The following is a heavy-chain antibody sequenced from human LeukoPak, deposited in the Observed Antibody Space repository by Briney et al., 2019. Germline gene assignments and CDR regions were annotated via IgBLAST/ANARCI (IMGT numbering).Heavy chain of an antibody. Sequence: SVKVSCTASGGTFSSYAISWVRRAPGQGLEWMGGIIPIFGTANYAQKFQGRVTITADESTSTAYMELSSLRSEDTAVYYCARHQEPVLRSLEWKPTKTKWLDPWGQGTLVTVSP. D-gene: IGHD3-3*01. CDR3: ARHQEPVLRSLEWKPTKTKWLDP. J-gene: IGHJ5*02. CDR1: GGTFSSYA. CDR2: IIPIFGTA. V-gene: IGHV1-69*13.